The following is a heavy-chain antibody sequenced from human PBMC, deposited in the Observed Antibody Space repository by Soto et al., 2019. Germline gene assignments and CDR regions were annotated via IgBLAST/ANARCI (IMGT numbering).Heavy chain of an antibody. CDR1: GFIFSDYA. J-gene: IGHJ4*02. Sequence: QVQLVESGGGVVQPGRSLRLSCAASGFIFSDYAMHWVRQAPGKGLEWVAVISYGGDNKYYADSVRGRFAISRDNLKNTLALQMNSLNPEDTAVSHCAKARHSTSWYGLEADFWGQGTLVTVSS. CDR2: ISYGGDNK. CDR3: AKARHSTSWYGLEADF. D-gene: IGHD6-13*01. V-gene: IGHV3-30*09.